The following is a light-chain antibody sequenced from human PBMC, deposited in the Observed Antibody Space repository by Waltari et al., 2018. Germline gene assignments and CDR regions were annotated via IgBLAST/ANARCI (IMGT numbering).Light chain of an antibody. Sequence: QSALTQPASVSGSPGQSITISCTGTSSDVGRYNLVSWYQQHPGKAPKLMIFEVTNRPSGVSNRFSGSTSGNTASLTISGLQAEDEADYYCCSYAGSATPSVFGTGTKVTVL. CDR3: CSYAGSATPSV. J-gene: IGLJ1*01. CDR1: SSDVGRYNL. CDR2: EVT. V-gene: IGLV2-23*02.